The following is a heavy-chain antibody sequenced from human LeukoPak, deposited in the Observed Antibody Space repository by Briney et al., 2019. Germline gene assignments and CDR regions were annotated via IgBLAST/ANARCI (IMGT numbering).Heavy chain of an antibody. CDR3: ARGREGSGLTPGDY. CDR2: INWNGGST. J-gene: IGHJ4*02. Sequence: AGGSLRLSCAASGFTFSDYYMSWIRQAPGKGLEWVSGINWNGGSTGYADSVKGRFTISRDNAKNSLYLQMNSLRAEDTALYHCARGREGSGLTPGDYWGQGTLVTVSS. V-gene: IGHV3-20*01. CDR1: GFTFSDYY. D-gene: IGHD6-19*01.